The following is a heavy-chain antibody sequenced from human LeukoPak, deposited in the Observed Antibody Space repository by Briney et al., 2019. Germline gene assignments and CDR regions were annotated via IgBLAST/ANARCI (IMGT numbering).Heavy chain of an antibody. D-gene: IGHD1-26*01. CDR3: AIDTDSGSY. CDR2: ISSSSSTM. J-gene: IGHJ4*02. Sequence: GGSLRLSCTASGFTFSSYSMNWVRQAPGKGLEWVSYISSSSSTMYYADSVKGRFTISRDNAKNSLYLQMNSLRAEDTAVYYCAIDTDSGSYWGQGTLVTVSS. CDR1: GFTFSSYS. V-gene: IGHV3-48*01.